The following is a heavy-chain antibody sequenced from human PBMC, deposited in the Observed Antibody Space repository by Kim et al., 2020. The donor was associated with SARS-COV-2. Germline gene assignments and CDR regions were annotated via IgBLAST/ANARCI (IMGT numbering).Heavy chain of an antibody. Sequence: GGSLRLSCAASGFTFSSYAMSWVRQAPGKGLEWVSAISGSGGSTYYADSVKGRFTISRDNSKNTLYLQMNSLRAEDTAVYYCAKDNRDCGGDCYYTDYWGQGTLVTVSS. J-gene: IGHJ4*02. V-gene: IGHV3-23*01. CDR1: GFTFSSYA. CDR3: AKDNRDCGGDCYYTDY. CDR2: ISGSGGST. D-gene: IGHD2-21*02.